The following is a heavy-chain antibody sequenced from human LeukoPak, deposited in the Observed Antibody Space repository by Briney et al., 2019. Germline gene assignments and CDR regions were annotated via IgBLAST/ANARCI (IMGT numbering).Heavy chain of an antibody. CDR1: GESFSGFY. Sequence: PSQTLSLTCGVYGESFSGFYWSWIRQTPGKGLQWIGEINHSGDINYNPSLESRVTISVDTSKRQFSLRLSSVTAADTAVYYCTNFKPPAPDALDVWGQGTLITVSS. CDR3: TNFKPPAPDALDV. V-gene: IGHV4-34*01. D-gene: IGHD2/OR15-2a*01. CDR2: INHSGDI. J-gene: IGHJ3*01.